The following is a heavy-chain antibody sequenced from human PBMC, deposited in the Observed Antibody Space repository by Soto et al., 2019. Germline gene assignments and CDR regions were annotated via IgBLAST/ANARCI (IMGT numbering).Heavy chain of an antibody. V-gene: IGHV4-4*07. CDR2: IYTSGST. J-gene: IGHJ6*02. CDR1: GSSISSYY. Sequence: PSETLSLTCTVPGSSISSYYWSWIRQPAGKGLEWIGRIYTSGSTNYNPSLKSRVTMSVDTSKNQFSLKLSSVTAADTAVYYCARAGCSGGSCYSYYYYGMDVWGQGTTVTVS. D-gene: IGHD2-15*01. CDR3: ARAGCSGGSCYSYYYYGMDV.